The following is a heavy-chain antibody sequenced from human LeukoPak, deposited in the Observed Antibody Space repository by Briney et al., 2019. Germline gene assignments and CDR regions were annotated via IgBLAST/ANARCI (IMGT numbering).Heavy chain of an antibody. Sequence: PSETLSLTCAVSGVSFSGHYWNWLRQPPGKGLEWMGEINHGGSTNYNPSLKSRVTISVDTSQNEFPLRLSSVTAADTAVYYCARDKRIIELWWASRDWFDPWGQGTLVTVSS. J-gene: IGHJ5*02. CDR3: ARDKRIIELWWASRDWFDP. CDR2: INHGGST. CDR1: GVSFSGHY. V-gene: IGHV4-34*01. D-gene: IGHD5-18*01.